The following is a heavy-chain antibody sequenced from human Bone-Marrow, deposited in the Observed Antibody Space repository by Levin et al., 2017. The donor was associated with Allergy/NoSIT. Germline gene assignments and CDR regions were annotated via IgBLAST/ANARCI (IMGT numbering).Heavy chain of an antibody. CDR2: LYNSGSR. J-gene: IGHJ5*02. CDR1: GASVSTNDYC. CDR3: ARVPGITYRLGLGYWFDP. D-gene: IGHD3-10*01. V-gene: IGHV4-61*08. Sequence: SETLSLTCTVSGASVSTNDYCWSWVRQAPGKGLEWLGYLYNSGSRSYNPSLNSRVTISIDTSQNQFSLKLTSVTAADTAVYYCARVPGITYRLGLGYWFDPWGQGTLVTVSS.